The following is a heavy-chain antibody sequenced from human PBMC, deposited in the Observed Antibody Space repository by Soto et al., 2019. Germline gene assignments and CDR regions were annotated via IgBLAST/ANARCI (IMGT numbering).Heavy chain of an antibody. CDR3: ATTRGRGDYVDYFAY. CDR1: GYTLTEVS. CDR2: FDPEDGET. J-gene: IGHJ4*02. V-gene: IGHV1-24*01. D-gene: IGHD4-17*01. Sequence: ASVKGSCKGSGYTLTEVSMHWGRQAPGKGLEWMGGFDPEDGETIYAQKFQGRVTMTEDTSTDTAYMELSSLRSEDTAVYYCATTRGRGDYVDYFAYWGQGTLVTVSS.